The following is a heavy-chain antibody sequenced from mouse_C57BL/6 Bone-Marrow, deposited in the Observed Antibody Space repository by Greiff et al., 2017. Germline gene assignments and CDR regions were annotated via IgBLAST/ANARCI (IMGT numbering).Heavy chain of an antibody. CDR2: IHPNSGST. V-gene: IGHV1-64*01. D-gene: IGHD1-1*01. Sequence: QVQLQQPGAELVKPGASVKLSCKASGYTFTSYWMHWVKQRPGQGLEWIGMIHPNSGSTNYNEKFKSKATLTVDKSSRTAYMQLSSLTSEDSAVLYGASDDYGSSTLYFDDWGTGTTVTVSS. CDR1: GYTFTSYW. J-gene: IGHJ1*03. CDR3: ASDDYGSSTLYFDD.